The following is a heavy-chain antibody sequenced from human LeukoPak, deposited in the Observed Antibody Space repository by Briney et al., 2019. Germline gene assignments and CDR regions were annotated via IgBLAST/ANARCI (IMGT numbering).Heavy chain of an antibody. CDR3: ARKTGTTGEAFDY. Sequence: GGSLRLSCAASGFMFSNYWMSWVRQAPGKGLEWVANIKVDGSEKYYVDSVKGRFTISRDNAENSLYLQMNSLRADDTAVYYCARKTGTTGEAFDYWGQGTLVTVSS. CDR2: IKVDGSEK. D-gene: IGHD1-1*01. CDR1: GFMFSNYW. V-gene: IGHV3-7*03. J-gene: IGHJ4*02.